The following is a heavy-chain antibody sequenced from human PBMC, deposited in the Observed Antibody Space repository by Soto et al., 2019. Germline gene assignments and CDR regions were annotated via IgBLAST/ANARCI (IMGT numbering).Heavy chain of an antibody. CDR3: ARDEGGGDY. Sequence: QVQLVQSGAEVKKPGSSVKVSCKASGGTFSSYTISWVRQAPGQGLEWMGRIIPILGIANYAQKFQGRVKIPGDKSTGTAHRGLGSLRSEDTAVYYWARDEGGGDYWGQGTLVTVSS. V-gene: IGHV1-69*08. CDR2: IIPILGIA. D-gene: IGHD3-16*01. CDR1: GGTFSSYT. J-gene: IGHJ4*02.